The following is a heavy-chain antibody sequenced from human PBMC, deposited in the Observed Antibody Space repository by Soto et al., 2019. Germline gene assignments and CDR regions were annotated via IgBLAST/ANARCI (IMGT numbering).Heavy chain of an antibody. V-gene: IGHV4-39*01. CDR1: GGAITISSYY. CDR3: ARGRRYSSSWYSDY. Sequence: SETLSLTCSVSGGAITISSYYWGWVRQPPGKGLEWIGSIYVSGNTYYNPSLKSRVTISVDTSKNQFSLKLSSVTAADTAVYYCARGRRYSSSWYSDYWGQGTLVTVSS. J-gene: IGHJ4*02. CDR2: IYVSGNT. D-gene: IGHD6-13*01.